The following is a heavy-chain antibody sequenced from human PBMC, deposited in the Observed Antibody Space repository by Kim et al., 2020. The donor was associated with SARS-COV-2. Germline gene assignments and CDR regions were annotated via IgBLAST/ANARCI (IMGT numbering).Heavy chain of an antibody. V-gene: IGHV4-59*01. J-gene: IGHJ2*01. CDR2: SYYSGST. CDR1: GGSISSDY. D-gene: IGHD2-15*01. Sequence: SETLSLTCTVSGGSISSDYWNWIRQSPGEGLEWVGYSYYSGSTAYNPSLKSQVTISVDTSKNQFSLKLRSVTAADPAVYYCARDYSGVSCYSSWSLDLWGRGTL. CDR3: ARDYSGVSCYSSWSLDL.